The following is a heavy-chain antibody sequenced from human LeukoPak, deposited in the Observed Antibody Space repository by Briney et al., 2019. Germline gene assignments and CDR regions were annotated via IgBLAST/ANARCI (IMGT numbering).Heavy chain of an antibody. D-gene: IGHD6-13*01. Sequence: GGSLRLSCAASGFTFSSYWMSWVRQAPGKGLEWVANIKQDGTEKHYVDSVKGRFTISRDNAKNSLYLQMNSLRAEDTAVYYCAREIAQQVYYYYYMDVWGKGTTVTISS. CDR1: GFTFSSYW. CDR2: IKQDGTEK. V-gene: IGHV3-7*01. J-gene: IGHJ6*03. CDR3: AREIAQQVYYYYYMDV.